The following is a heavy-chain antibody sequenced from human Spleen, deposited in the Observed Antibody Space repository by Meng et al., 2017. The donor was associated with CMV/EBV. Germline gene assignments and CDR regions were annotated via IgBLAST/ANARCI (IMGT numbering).Heavy chain of an antibody. CDR1: GYTFTGYY. J-gene: IGHJ4*02. V-gene: IGHV1-2*02. D-gene: IGHD3-16*01. CDR3: AANLYDTKSLRAFDF. CDR2: INPNNGDT. Sequence: ASVKVSCKASGYTFTGYYMHWVRQAPGQGLEWMGWINPNNGDTNYAQKFQGRVTMTRDTSISTAYMELSRLRSDDTAVYFCAANLYDTKSLRAFDFWGQGTLVTVSS.